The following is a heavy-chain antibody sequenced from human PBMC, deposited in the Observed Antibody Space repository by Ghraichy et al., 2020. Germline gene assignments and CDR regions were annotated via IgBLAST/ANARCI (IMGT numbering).Heavy chain of an antibody. D-gene: IGHD6-13*01. CDR3: ARLPLPRRAAVGDWYFDL. CDR1: GFSFSDYS. Sequence: GGSLRLSCEGSGFSFSDYSMIWVRLTPRKALEWVPYITGSSITIFYTDSVKGRFTISRDNAKNSLYLQMNSLSAEDTAVYYCARLPLPRRAAVGDWYFDLWGRGTLVTVSS. J-gene: IGHJ2*01. V-gene: IGHV3-48*01. CDR2: ITGSSITI.